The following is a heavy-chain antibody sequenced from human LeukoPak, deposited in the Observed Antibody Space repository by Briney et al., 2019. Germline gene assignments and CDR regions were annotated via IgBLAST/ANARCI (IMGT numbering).Heavy chain of an antibody. J-gene: IGHJ4*02. CDR2: INHSGST. D-gene: IGHD6-13*01. Sequence: PSETLSLTCAVYGGSSSGYYWSWIRQPPGKGLEWIGEINHSGSTNYNPSLKSRVTISVDTSKNQFSLKLSSVTAADTAVYYCARGEYSSSWYTNYWGQGTLVTVSS. CDR3: ARGEYSSSWYTNY. V-gene: IGHV4-34*01. CDR1: GGSSSGYY.